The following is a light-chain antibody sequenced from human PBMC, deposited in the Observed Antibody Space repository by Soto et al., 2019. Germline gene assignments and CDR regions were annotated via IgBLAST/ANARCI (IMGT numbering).Light chain of an antibody. V-gene: IGKV1-39*01. CDR3: QQSYNTSPIT. CDR1: ETISTF. J-gene: IGKJ5*01. CDR2: AAS. Sequence: DIQRTQSPSSLSASVGDRVTMTCRASETISTFLNWYQHTPGKAPKLLIYAASHLQSGVPSRFSGSGSGTDFTLTISGLQPEDFASYYCQQSYNTSPITFGQGTRLEIK.